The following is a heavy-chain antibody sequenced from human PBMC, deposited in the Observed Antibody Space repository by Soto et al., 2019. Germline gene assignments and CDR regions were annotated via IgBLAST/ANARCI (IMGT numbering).Heavy chain of an antibody. CDR1: GYSFTSYW. CDR2: IDPSDSYT. V-gene: IGHV5-10-1*01. Sequence: PGESLKISCKGSGYSFTSYWISRVRQMPGKGLEWMGRIDPSDSYTNYSPSFQGHVTISADKSISTAYLQWSSLKASDTAMYYCARQGECDRIYYYYGMDVWGQGTTVTVSS. CDR3: ARQGECDRIYYYYGMDV. D-gene: IGHD3-10*01. J-gene: IGHJ6*02.